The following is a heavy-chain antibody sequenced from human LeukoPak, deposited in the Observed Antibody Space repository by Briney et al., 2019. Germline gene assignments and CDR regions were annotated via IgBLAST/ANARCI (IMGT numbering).Heavy chain of an antibody. J-gene: IGHJ5*01. Sequence: SETLSLTCTVSAVSFIGSSHHWGWLRQSPGKGLEWIGTVYYGRTTYYNPSLDGRVTISLDTSANHFSLQLNPVTAADTAVYYCVRHDGRGGATMGAFDSWGQGSLVTVSS. V-gene: IGHV4-39*02. CDR3: VRHDGRGGATMGAFDS. D-gene: IGHD5-12*01. CDR2: VYYGRTT. CDR1: AVSFIGSSHH.